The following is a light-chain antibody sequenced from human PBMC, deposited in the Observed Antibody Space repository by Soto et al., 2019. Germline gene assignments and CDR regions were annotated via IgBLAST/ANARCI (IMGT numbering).Light chain of an antibody. V-gene: IGKV3-15*01. Sequence: EITMTQSPDIVSVSPGERVTLSCRASQSVSSRLAWYQQKPGQAPRLLIHDASSRATGVPARFSGSGSGTEFTLTINTVQAEDFGIYYCQHYNNWPPWTFGQGTKVDIK. CDR3: QHYNNWPPWT. CDR1: QSVSSR. J-gene: IGKJ1*01. CDR2: DAS.